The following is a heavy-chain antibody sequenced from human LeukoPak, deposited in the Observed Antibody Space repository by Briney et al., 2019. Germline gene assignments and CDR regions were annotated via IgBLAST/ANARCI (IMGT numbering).Heavy chain of an antibody. CDR3: AKAAYARLQPNPFDY. D-gene: IGHD6-25*01. J-gene: IGHJ4*02. CDR1: GFTFSSYA. V-gene: IGHV3-23*01. CDR2: ISGSGGST. Sequence: GGSLRLSCAASGFTFSSYAMSWVRQAPGKGLEWVSAISGSGGSTYYADSVKGRFTISRDNSKNTLYLQMNSLRAEDTAVYYCAKAAYARLQPNPFDYWGQGTLVTVFS.